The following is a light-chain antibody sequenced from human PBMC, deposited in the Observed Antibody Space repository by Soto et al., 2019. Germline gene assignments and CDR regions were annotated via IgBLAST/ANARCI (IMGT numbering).Light chain of an antibody. J-gene: IGKJ2*01. CDR2: AAS. CDR3: QQSYSTPMYT. Sequence: DIQMTQSPSSLSASVGDRVTITCRASQSISSYLNWYQQKPGKAPKLLIYAASSLQSVVPSRFSGSGSGTDFTLTISSLQPEDFATYYCQQSYSTPMYTVGQGTKLEIK. V-gene: IGKV1-39*01. CDR1: QSISSY.